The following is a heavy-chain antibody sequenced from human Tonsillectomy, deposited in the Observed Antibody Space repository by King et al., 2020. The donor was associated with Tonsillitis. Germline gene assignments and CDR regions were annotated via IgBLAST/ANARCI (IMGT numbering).Heavy chain of an antibody. V-gene: IGHV3-74*01. CDR2: INTDGSST. J-gene: IGHJ4*02. CDR1: GFTFSSYW. D-gene: IGHD3/OR15-3a*01. Sequence: VQLVESGGGLVQPGGSLRLSCAASGFTFSSYWMHWVRQAPGKGLVWVSRINTDGSSTTYADSVKGRFTISRDNAKNTLFLQMNSLRAEDTAVYYCARDRFVDLMGVFPTWSQGTLVTVSS. CDR3: ARDRFVDLMGVFPT.